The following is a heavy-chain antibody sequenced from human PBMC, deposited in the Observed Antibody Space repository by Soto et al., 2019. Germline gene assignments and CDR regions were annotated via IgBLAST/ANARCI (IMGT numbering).Heavy chain of an antibody. V-gene: IGHV4-30-4*01. CDR1: GGSISSGYYY. CDR3: AGHDYGDWDFDY. CDR2: IYYSGST. Sequence: SETLSLTCTVSGGSISSGYYYWSWIRQPPGKGLEWIGYIYYSGSTYYNPSLKSRVTISVDTSKNQFSLKLSSVTAADTAVYYCAGHDYGDWDFDYWGQGTLVTVSS. D-gene: IGHD4-17*01. J-gene: IGHJ4*02.